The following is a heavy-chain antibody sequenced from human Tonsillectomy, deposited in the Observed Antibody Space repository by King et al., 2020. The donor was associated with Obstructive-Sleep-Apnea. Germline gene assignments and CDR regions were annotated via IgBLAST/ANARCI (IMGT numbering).Heavy chain of an antibody. CDR2: ISGSGGST. Sequence: VQLVESGGGLVQPGGSLRLSCAASGFTFSSYAMSWVRQAPGKGLGGREWVSAISGSGGSTYYADSVKGRFTISRDNSKNTLYLQMNGLRAEDTAVYYCASTGRVDTSAYYSRLDYWGQGTLVTVSS. J-gene: IGHJ4*02. D-gene: IGHD3-22*01. CDR1: GFTFSSYA. V-gene: IGHV3-23*04. CDR3: ASTGRVDTSAYYSRLDY.